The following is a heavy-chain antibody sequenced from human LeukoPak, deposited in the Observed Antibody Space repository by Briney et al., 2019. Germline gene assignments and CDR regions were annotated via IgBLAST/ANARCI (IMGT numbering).Heavy chain of an antibody. Sequence: SVKVSCKASGGTFSSYAISWVRQAPGQGLEWMGGIIPIFGTANYAQKFQGRVTITADESTSTAYMELSSLRSEDTAVYYCARDYSSGWSFDDWGQGTLVTVSS. V-gene: IGHV1-69*13. CDR3: ARDYSSGWSFDD. CDR2: IIPIFGTA. CDR1: GGTFSSYA. J-gene: IGHJ4*02. D-gene: IGHD6-19*01.